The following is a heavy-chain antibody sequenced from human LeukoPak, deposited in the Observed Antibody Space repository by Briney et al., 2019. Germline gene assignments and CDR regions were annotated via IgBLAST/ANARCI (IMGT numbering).Heavy chain of an antibody. CDR2: IMASGGST. CDR1: GFTFSSYA. D-gene: IGHD5-18*01. Sequence: GGSQRLSCAASGFTFSSYAMNWVRQAPGKGLEWVSGIMASGGSTYYANSVKGRFTISRDNSKNTLYLQMNSLRAEDTAVYYCAKADGYSYGRYYFDYWGQGTLVTVSS. CDR3: AKADGYSYGRYYFDY. J-gene: IGHJ4*02. V-gene: IGHV3-23*01.